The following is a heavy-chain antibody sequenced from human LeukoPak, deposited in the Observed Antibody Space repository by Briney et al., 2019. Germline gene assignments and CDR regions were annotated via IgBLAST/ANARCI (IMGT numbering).Heavy chain of an antibody. D-gene: IGHD3-10*01. V-gene: IGHV4-39*07. CDR1: GGSISYY. CDR3: ARGGAVSMVRGRAPDY. J-gene: IGHJ4*02. Sequence: SETLSLTCSVSGGSISYYWVWIRQPPGKGLEWIGSIYYTGSTYYNPSLKSRVTMSVDTSKNQFSLKLSSVTAADTAVYYCARGGAVSMVRGRAPDYWGQGTLVTVSS. CDR2: IYYTGST.